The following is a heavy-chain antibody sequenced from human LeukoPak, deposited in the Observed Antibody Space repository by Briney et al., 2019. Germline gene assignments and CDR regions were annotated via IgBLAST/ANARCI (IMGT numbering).Heavy chain of an antibody. D-gene: IGHD1-26*01. Sequence: PGRSLRLSCAASGFTFSSYGMHWVRQAPGKGLEWVAVIWYDGSNKYYADSVKGRFTISRDNSKNTLYLQMNSLRAEDTAVYYCAKDYHYRDIVGATTVDYWGQGTLVTVSS. J-gene: IGHJ4*02. V-gene: IGHV3-33*06. CDR3: AKDYHYRDIVGATTVDY. CDR1: GFTFSSYG. CDR2: IWYDGSNK.